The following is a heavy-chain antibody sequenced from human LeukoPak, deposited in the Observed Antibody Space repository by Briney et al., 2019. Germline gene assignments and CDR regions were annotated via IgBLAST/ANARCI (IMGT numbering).Heavy chain of an antibody. J-gene: IGHJ4*02. Sequence: SETQSLTCTVSGGSISTITYYWGWIRQPPGKGPEWVGHMYYRGNTFYNPSLKSRVTISVDTSKNQFSLKLRSVTAADTAVYYCARLYGNYQNYFDYWGQGTLVTVSS. CDR1: GGSISTITYY. CDR3: ARLYGNYQNYFDY. CDR2: MYYRGNT. D-gene: IGHD1-7*01. V-gene: IGHV4-39*07.